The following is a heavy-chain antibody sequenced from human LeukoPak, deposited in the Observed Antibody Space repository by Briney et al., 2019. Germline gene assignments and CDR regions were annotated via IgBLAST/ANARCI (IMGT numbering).Heavy chain of an antibody. Sequence: PGGSLRLSCAASGFNFSNFEMNWVRQAPGKGLEWISYISSSGITMLYADSVKGRFTISRDNAKNSLYLEMNSLRADDTAVYYCARGRVRGVNILAYWGQGTLVTVSS. CDR3: ARGRVRGVNILAY. V-gene: IGHV3-48*03. CDR2: ISSSGITM. J-gene: IGHJ4*02. D-gene: IGHD3-10*01. CDR1: GFNFSNFE.